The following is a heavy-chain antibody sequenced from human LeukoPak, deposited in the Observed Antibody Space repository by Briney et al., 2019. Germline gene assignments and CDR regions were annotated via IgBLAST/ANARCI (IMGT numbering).Heavy chain of an antibody. V-gene: IGHV1-2*02. Sequence: GASVKASCKASGYTFTGYYMHWVRQAPGQGLEWMGWINPNSGGTNYAQKFQGRVTMTRDTSISTAYMELSRLRSDDTAVYYCARVDDYYGSGSYYLDYWGQGTLVTVSS. D-gene: IGHD3-10*01. J-gene: IGHJ4*02. CDR3: ARVDDYYGSGSYYLDY. CDR1: GYTFTGYY. CDR2: INPNSGGT.